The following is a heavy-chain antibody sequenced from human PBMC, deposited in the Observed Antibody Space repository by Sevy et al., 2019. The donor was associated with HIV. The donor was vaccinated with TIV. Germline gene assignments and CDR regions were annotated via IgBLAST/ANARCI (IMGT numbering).Heavy chain of an antibody. Sequence: GGSLRLSCAASGVTFSNAWMSWVRQAPGKGLERVGRITSKADDEQTDYSAAVKGRFTISRDDSKNTLFLQMNSLKTQDTAIYYLTTDFRGYSAYDSLGYWGQGTLVTVSS. V-gene: IGHV3-15*01. D-gene: IGHD5-12*01. CDR3: TTDFRGYSAYDSLGY. CDR1: GVTFSNAW. CDR2: ITSKADDEQT. J-gene: IGHJ4*02.